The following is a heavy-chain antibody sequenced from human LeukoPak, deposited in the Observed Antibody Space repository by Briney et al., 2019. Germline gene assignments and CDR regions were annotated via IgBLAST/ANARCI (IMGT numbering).Heavy chain of an antibody. D-gene: IGHD1-26*01. J-gene: IGHJ3*02. CDR2: IYTSGST. V-gene: IGHV4-61*02. Sequence: SETLSLTCTVSGGSISSGSYYWSWIRQPAGKGLEWIGRIYTSGSTNYNPSLKSRVTISVDTSKNQFSLKLSSVTAADTAVYFCARVIVGTTRLGAFDIWGQGTMITVSS. CDR1: GGSISSGSYY. CDR3: ARVIVGTTRLGAFDI.